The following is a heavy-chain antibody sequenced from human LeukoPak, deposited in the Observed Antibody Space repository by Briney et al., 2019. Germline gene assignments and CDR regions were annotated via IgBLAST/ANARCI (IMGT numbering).Heavy chain of an antibody. D-gene: IGHD3-22*01. CDR1: GYTFTGYY. J-gene: IGHJ4*02. CDR3: ARDLDYYDSSGYYRYYFDY. CDR2: INPTSGGT. V-gene: IGHV1-2*02. Sequence: GSVKVSCKASGYTFTGYYMHWVRQAPGQGLEWMGWINPTSGGTNYAQKFQGRVTMTRDTSISTAYMELSRLRSDDTAVYYCARDLDYYDSSGYYRYYFDYWGQGTLVTVSS.